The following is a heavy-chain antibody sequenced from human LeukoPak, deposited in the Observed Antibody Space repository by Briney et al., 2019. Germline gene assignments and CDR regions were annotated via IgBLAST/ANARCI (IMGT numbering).Heavy chain of an antibody. D-gene: IGHD2-15*01. CDR1: GFTFSGSA. CDR3: TTVAVVAARGALVDI. Sequence: GGSLRLSCAASGFTFSGSAMHWVRQASGKGLEWVGRIRSKANSYATAYAASVKGRFTISRDDSKNTAYLQMNSLKTEDTAVYYCTTVAVVAARGALVDIWGQGTMVTVSS. CDR2: IRSKANSYAT. J-gene: IGHJ3*02. V-gene: IGHV3-73*01.